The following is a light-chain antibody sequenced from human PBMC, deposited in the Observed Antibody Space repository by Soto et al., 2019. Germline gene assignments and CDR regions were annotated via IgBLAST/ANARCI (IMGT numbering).Light chain of an antibody. Sequence: EIVMTQSPGTLSVSPGERATLSCRASQSVGSKLAWYQQKPGQVPRLLIYHVSTRATGVPARFSGSGSVTEFTLSISSLQSEDFAVYYCQQYNKWPRTFGQGTKV. CDR1: QSVGSK. CDR2: HVS. V-gene: IGKV3-15*01. CDR3: QQYNKWPRT. J-gene: IGKJ1*01.